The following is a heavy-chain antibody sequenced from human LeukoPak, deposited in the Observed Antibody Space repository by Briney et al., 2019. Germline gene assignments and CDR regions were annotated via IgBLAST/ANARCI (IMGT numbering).Heavy chain of an antibody. J-gene: IGHJ5*02. V-gene: IGHV4-39*07. CDR2: IYYSGST. Sequence: SETLSLTCTVSGGSISSSSYYWGWIRQPPGKGLEWIGSIYYSGSTYYNPSLKSRVTISVDTSKNQFSLKLSSVTAADTAVYYCARGLRIRDFWSGRGFYNWFDPWGQGTLVTVSS. CDR1: GGSISSSSYY. CDR3: ARGLRIRDFWSGRGFYNWFDP. D-gene: IGHD3-3*01.